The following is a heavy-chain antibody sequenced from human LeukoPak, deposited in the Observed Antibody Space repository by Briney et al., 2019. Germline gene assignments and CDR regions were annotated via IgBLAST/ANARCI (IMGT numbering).Heavy chain of an antibody. CDR1: GGSISSYY. CDR2: IYYSGST. Sequence: SETLSLTCTVSGGSISSYYRSWIRQPPGKGLEWIGYIYYSGSTNYNPSLKSRVTISVDTSKNQFSLKLSSVTAADTAVYYCARGRRAGGWFDPWGQGTLVTVSS. CDR3: ARGRRAGGWFDP. J-gene: IGHJ5*02. V-gene: IGHV4-59*01. D-gene: IGHD6-13*01.